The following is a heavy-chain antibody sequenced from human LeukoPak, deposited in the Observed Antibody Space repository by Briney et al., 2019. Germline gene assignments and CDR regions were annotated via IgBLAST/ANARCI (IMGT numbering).Heavy chain of an antibody. V-gene: IGHV3-23*01. CDR2: ISARSTTT. CDR1: GFTFSNYA. CDR3: AKVSLAGYNSGAHFDY. D-gene: IGHD6-19*01. J-gene: IGHJ4*02. Sequence: GGSLRLSCTASGFTFSNYAMKWVRQAPGKGLEWVSSISARSTTTYYADSVKGRCTISRDNSKNTIYLHLSSLRAKDTALYFCAKVSLAGYNSGAHFDYWGQGTLVTVSS.